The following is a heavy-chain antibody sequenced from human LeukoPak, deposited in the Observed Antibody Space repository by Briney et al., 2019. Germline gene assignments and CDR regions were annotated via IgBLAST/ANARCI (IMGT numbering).Heavy chain of an antibody. CDR1: GFTFSSYA. V-gene: IGHV3-23*01. Sequence: GGSLRLSCAASGFTFSSYAMSWVRQAPGKGLEWVSTISGSGGSTYYADSVKGRFTISRDNSKNTLYLQMNSLRAEGTALYYCAKDHVAAGSSYWGQGTLVTVSS. CDR3: AKDHVAAGSSY. CDR2: ISGSGGST. D-gene: IGHD6-13*01. J-gene: IGHJ4*02.